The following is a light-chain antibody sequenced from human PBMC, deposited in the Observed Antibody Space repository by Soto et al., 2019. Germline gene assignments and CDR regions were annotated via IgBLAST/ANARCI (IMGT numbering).Light chain of an antibody. J-gene: IGKJ3*01. CDR1: QSVSSSY. V-gene: IGKV3D-20*02. CDR2: GAS. Sequence: EVVLTQSPGTLSLSPGDRATLSCRASQSVSSSYLAWYQHRPGQAPRLLIYGASRRAAGIPHRFSASGSGTEFTLIISRLEPEDFAVYYCQHRSNWPFTFGPGTKVDI. CDR3: QHRSNWPFT.